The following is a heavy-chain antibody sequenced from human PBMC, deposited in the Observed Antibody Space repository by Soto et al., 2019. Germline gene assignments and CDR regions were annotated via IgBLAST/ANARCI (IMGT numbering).Heavy chain of an antibody. J-gene: IGHJ6*02. V-gene: IGHV4-4*02. CDR3: ARNGYDMLTGHDYYYYGMDV. Sequence: QVQLQESGPGLVKPSGTLSLTCAVSGGSISSSNWWSWVRQPPGKGLEWIGEIYHSGSTNYNPSLKRRVTISVDKSKNPFSLKLSSVTAADTAVYYCARNGYDMLTGHDYYYYGMDVWGQGTTVTVSS. D-gene: IGHD3-9*01. CDR2: IYHSGST. CDR1: GGSISSSNW.